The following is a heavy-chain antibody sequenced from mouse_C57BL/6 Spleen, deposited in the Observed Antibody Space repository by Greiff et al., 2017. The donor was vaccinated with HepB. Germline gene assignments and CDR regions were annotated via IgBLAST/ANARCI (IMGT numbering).Heavy chain of an antibody. V-gene: IGHV1-22*01. CDR2: INPNNGGT. CDR1: GYTFTDYN. J-gene: IGHJ1*03. CDR3: ARWGLRLWYFDV. Sequence: EVQLQESGPELVKPGASVKMSCKASGYTFTDYNMHWVKQSHGKSLEWIGYINPNNGGTSYNQKFKGKATLTVNKSSSTAYMELRSLTSEDSAVYYFARWGLRLWYFDVWGTGTTVTVSS. D-gene: IGHD2-4*01.